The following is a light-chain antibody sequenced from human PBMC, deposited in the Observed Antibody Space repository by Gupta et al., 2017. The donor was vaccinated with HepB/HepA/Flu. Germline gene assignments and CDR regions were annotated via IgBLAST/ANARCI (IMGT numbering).Light chain of an antibody. V-gene: IGLV2-23*02. J-gene: IGLJ3*02. CDR3: CSYETSVIWV. Sequence: QSALTPPASVSRAPGPSITISCTGTSSDIGSYNFVSWYQQHPGKAPKVMIYDVSKRPSGVSNRFSGSKSGNTASLTISGLQAEDEADYYCCSYETSVIWVFGGGTKLTVL. CDR2: DVS. CDR1: SSDIGSYNF.